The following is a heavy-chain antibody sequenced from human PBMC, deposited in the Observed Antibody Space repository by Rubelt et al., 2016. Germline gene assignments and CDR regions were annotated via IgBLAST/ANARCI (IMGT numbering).Heavy chain of an antibody. CDR1: GFTFSNYY. Sequence: EVQLVESGGGLVQPGGSLRLSCAASGFTFSNYYISWVRQAPGKGLEWVANIKQDGTEKNYVDSVKGLFTISRDNAKKSLFLQMNSLRAEDTAVYYCARALKWGMVLYGMDVWGQGTTVTVSS. V-gene: IGHV3-7*01. J-gene: IGHJ6*02. D-gene: IGHD2-8*02. CDR3: ARALKWGMVLYGMDV. CDR2: IKQDGTEK.